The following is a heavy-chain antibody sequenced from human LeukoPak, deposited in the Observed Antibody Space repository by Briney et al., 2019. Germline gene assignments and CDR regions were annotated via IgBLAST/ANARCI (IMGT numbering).Heavy chain of an antibody. D-gene: IGHD4-17*01. CDR1: GFTYTNHA. CDR3: AKGDDFGDYHDAFDV. V-gene: IGHV3-23*01. CDR2: IGRSGITT. J-gene: IGHJ3*01. Sequence: PGGSLRLSCAASGFTYTNHALSRVRRAPGKGLEWVAGIGRSGITTYYAESVRGRFTISRDNSKSTMFLQMDRVRGDDSGVYYCAKGDDFGDYHDAFDVWGQGTMVTVSS.